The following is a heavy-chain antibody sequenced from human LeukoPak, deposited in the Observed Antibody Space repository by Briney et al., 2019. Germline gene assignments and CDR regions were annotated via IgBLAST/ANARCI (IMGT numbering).Heavy chain of an antibody. CDR1: GGSFSGYY. D-gene: IGHD4-11*01. Sequence: SETLSLTCAVYGGSFSGYYWSWIRQPSGKGLEWIGEINHSGSTNYNPSLKSRVTISVDTSKNQFSLKLSSVTAADTAVYYCARGPGPMTTVTTWFDPWGQGTLVTVSS. CDR3: ARGPGPMTTVTTWFDP. J-gene: IGHJ5*02. CDR2: INHSGST. V-gene: IGHV4-34*01.